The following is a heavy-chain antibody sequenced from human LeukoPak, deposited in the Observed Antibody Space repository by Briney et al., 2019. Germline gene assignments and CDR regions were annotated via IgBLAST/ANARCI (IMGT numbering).Heavy chain of an antibody. CDR2: ISSSSSYI. V-gene: IGHV3-21*01. J-gene: IGHJ4*02. CDR3: ARDLDY. CDR1: GFTFSSYS. Sequence: PGGSLRLSCAASGFTFSSYSMNWVRQAPGKGLEWVSSISSSSSYIYYAVSVKGRFTISRDNAKNSLYLQMNSLRAEDTAVYYCARDLDYWGQGTLVTVSS.